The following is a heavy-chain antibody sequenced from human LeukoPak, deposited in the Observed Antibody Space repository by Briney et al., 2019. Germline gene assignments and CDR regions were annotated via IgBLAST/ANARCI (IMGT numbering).Heavy chain of an antibody. CDR2: ISSSGSTI. CDR1: GFTFSSYE. Sequence: GGSLRLSCAASGFTFSSYEMNWVRQAPGKGLEWVSYISSSGSTIYYADSVKGRFTISRDNAKNPLYLQMNSLRAEDTAVYYCARDNSVEDTAWWFDPWGQGTLVTVSS. CDR3: ARDNSVEDTAWWFDP. D-gene: IGHD4-23*01. V-gene: IGHV3-48*03. J-gene: IGHJ5*02.